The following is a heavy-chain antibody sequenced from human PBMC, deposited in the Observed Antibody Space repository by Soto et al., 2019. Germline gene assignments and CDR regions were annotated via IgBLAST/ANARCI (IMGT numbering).Heavy chain of an antibody. V-gene: IGHV4-4*02. CDR2: IYHSGST. Sequence: QVQLQESGPGLVKPSGTLSLTCAVSGGSISSSNWWSWVRQPPGKGLEWTGEIYHSGSTNYNPSLKGRVPRAADTYKNQSSLTLSSVSAAETAVFNCARRLMVRGVMTWFDPGCQGNLVSVSS. CDR1: GGSISSSNW. J-gene: IGHJ5*02. CDR3: ARRLMVRGVMTWFDP. D-gene: IGHD3-10*01.